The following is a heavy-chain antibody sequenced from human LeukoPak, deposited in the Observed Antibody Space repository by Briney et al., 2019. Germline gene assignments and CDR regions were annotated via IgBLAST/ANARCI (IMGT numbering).Heavy chain of an antibody. CDR3: AKDRYYYGSGSPYFDY. D-gene: IGHD3-10*01. CDR1: GFTFSSYA. Sequence: GGSLRLSCAASGFTFSSYAMSWVRQAPGKGLEWVSAISGSGGSTYYADSVKGRFTISRDNSKNTLYLQMNSLRAEDTAVYYCAKDRYYYGSGSPYFDYWGQGALVTVSS. CDR2: ISGSGGST. V-gene: IGHV3-23*01. J-gene: IGHJ4*02.